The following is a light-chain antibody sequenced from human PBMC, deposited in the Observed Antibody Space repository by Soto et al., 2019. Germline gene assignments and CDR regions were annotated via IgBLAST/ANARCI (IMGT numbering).Light chain of an antibody. V-gene: IGLV1-51*01. J-gene: IGLJ2*01. Sequence: QSVLTQPPSVSAAPGQKVTISCSGSSSNIGSNSVSWYQQLPGTAPKLLIYDTNKRPSGIPDRFSGSKSGTSATLGITGLQTGDEAVYHCGTWDSSLTAEFGGGTKVTVL. CDR2: DTN. CDR3: GTWDSSLTAE. CDR1: SSNIGSNS.